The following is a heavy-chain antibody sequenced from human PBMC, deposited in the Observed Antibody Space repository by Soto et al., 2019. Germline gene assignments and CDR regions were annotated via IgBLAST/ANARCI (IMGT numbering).Heavy chain of an antibody. D-gene: IGHD3-10*01. CDR2: ISSSSSTI. V-gene: IGHV3-48*01. J-gene: IGHJ4*02. CDR3: ARNPPITMVRGVTDYFDY. CDR1: GFTFSSYA. Sequence: GGSLRLSCSASGFTFSSYAMHWVRQAPGKGLEWVSYISSSSSTIYYADSVKGRFTISRDNAKNSLYLQMNSLRVEDTAVYYCARNPPITMVRGVTDYFDYWGQGTLVTVSS.